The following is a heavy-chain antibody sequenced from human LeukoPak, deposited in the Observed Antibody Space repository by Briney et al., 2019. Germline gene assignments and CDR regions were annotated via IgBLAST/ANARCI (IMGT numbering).Heavy chain of an antibody. D-gene: IGHD2-15*01. J-gene: IGHJ4*02. CDR2: ISSSSSYI. Sequence: PGGSLRLSCAASGFTFSSYSMNWVRQAPGKGLEWVSSISSSSSYIYYADSVKGRFTISRDNAKNSLYLQMNSLRAEDTALYYCAKDFIVVAGPDSYFDYWGQGTLVTVSS. V-gene: IGHV3-21*04. CDR1: GFTFSSYS. CDR3: AKDFIVVAGPDSYFDY.